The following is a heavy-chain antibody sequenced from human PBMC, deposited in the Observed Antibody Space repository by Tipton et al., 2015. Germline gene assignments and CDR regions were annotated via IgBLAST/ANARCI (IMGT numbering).Heavy chain of an antibody. D-gene: IGHD5-24*01. CDR1: GVSMTTDNW. J-gene: IGHJ6*02. CDR2: VYHDGRA. V-gene: IGHV4-4*02. Sequence: TLSLTCSVSGVSMTTDNWWTWVRQPPGRGLEWIGEVYHDGRANFRSSLKSRVTISLDKSQNQFSLHLTSVTAADTAVYYCARDLEHGMDVWGQGTTVTVSS. CDR3: ARDLEHGMDV.